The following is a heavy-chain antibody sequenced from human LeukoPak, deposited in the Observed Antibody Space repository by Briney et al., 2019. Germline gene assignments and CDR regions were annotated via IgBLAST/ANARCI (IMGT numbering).Heavy chain of an antibody. CDR3: ARDLLTTRFDY. CDR1: GHTFTGYD. Sequence: ASVKVSCKTSGHTFTGYDINWVRQAAGQGFEWMGWMHPNSGDTGYAHNLQGRITITRDSSTATVFMELSSLRSEDTAMYYCARDLLTTRFDYWGQGTLVTVSS. CDR2: MHPNSGDT. D-gene: IGHD1/OR15-1a*01. V-gene: IGHV1-8*01. J-gene: IGHJ4*02.